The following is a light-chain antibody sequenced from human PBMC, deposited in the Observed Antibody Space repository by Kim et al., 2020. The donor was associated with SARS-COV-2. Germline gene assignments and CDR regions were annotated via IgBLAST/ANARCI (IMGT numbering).Light chain of an antibody. Sequence: ILLPQSPATLSLSPGERATLSCGANPSVWNHYLSWYQPKPGLAPRLVIYAASSRATGIPDRFSGSGSGTDFTLTITRLEPEDFAVYYCQQYSSSARTFGEGTKLEI. CDR1: PSVWNHY. CDR3: QQYSSSART. CDR2: AAS. V-gene: IGKV3D-20*01. J-gene: IGKJ2*01.